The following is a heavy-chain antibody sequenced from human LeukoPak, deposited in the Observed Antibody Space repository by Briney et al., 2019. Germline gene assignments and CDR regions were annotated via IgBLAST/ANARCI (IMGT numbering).Heavy chain of an antibody. CDR3: ARAVAGTGYFDY. D-gene: IGHD6-19*01. J-gene: IGHJ4*02. CDR2: IIPILGIA. V-gene: IGHV1-69*02. Sequence: GASVKVSCKASGGTFSSYTISWVRQAPGQGLEWMGRIIPILGIANYAQKFQGRVTITADKSTSTAYMELSSLRSEDTAVYYRARAVAGTGYFDYWGQGTLVTVSS. CDR1: GGTFSSYT.